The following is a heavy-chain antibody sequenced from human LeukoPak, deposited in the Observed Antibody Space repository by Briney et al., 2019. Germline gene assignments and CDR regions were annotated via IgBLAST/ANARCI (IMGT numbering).Heavy chain of an antibody. CDR3: ARHGQNYASSFDC. D-gene: IGHD2-2*01. CDR1: GGSISSSSYY. J-gene: IGHJ4*02. V-gene: IGHV4-39*01. CDR2: IYYSGSTYYSGSA. Sequence: SETLSLTCTVSGGSISSSSYYWGWIRQPPGKGLEWIVSIYYSGSTYYSGSAYYNPSLKSRVTISVDTSKTQFSLKLNSVTAADTAVYYCARHGQNYASSFDCWGQGTLVTVSS.